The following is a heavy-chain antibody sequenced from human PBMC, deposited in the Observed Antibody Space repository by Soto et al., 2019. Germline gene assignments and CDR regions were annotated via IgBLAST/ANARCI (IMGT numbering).Heavy chain of an antibody. V-gene: IGHV3-15*07. Sequence: PGGSLRLSCAASGFTFSNAWMNWVRQAPGKGLEWVGRIKSKTDGGTTDYAAPVKGRFTISRDDSKNTLYLLMNSLKTEDTAVYYCTTDEEGMVRGVIKPYYYGMDVWGQGTTVTVSS. CDR1: GFTFSNAW. J-gene: IGHJ6*02. CDR2: IKSKTDGGTT. D-gene: IGHD3-10*01. CDR3: TTDEEGMVRGVIKPYYYGMDV.